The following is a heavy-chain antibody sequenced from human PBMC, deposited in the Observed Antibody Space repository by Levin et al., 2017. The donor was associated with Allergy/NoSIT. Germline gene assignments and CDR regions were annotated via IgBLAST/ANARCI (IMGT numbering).Heavy chain of an antibody. CDR1: GFTFSSYS. Sequence: GGSLRLSCAASGFTFSSYSMNWVRQAPGKGLEWVSYISSSSSTIYYADSVKGRFTISRDNAKNSLYLQMNSLRDEDTAVYYCARDQEDSSSWHTYYYYYGMDGWGQGTTVTVSS. J-gene: IGHJ6*02. CDR2: ISSSSSTI. CDR3: ARDQEDSSSWHTYYYYYGMDG. V-gene: IGHV3-48*02. D-gene: IGHD6-13*01.